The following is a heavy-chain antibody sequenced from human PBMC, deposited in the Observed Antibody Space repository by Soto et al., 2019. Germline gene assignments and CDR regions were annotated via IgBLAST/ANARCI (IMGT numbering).Heavy chain of an antibody. CDR3: AKGEFITIWRNWFAP. D-gene: IGHD3-9*01. V-gene: IGHV3-23*01. J-gene: IGHJ5*02. CDR1: GFTFSSYA. CDR2: ISGSGGST. Sequence: GGSLRLSCAASGFTFSSYAMSWVRQAPGKGLEWVSAISGSGGSTYYADSVKGRFTISRDNSKNTLYLQMNSLRAEDTTVYYCAKGEFITIWRNWFAPWGQGTLVTVSS.